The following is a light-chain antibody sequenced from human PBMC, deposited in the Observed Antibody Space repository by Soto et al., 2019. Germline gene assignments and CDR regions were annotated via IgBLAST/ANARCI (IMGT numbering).Light chain of an antibody. CDR1: QGISSY. CDR3: QQLNSYLT. J-gene: IGKJ3*01. V-gene: IGKV1-9*01. Sequence: IQLTQSPSFLSASVGDRVTITCRASQGISSYLAWYQQKPGKAPKLLIYAASTLQSGVPSRFSGSGSGTEFTLTISSLQPEDFATYYCQQLNSYLTFGPGTKVDIK. CDR2: AAS.